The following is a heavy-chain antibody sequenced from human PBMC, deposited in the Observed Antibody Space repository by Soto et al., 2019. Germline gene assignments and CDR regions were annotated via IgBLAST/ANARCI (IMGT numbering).Heavy chain of an antibody. J-gene: IGHJ6*03. CDR1: GYTFTSYY. Sequence: ASVKVSCKASGYTFTSYYMHWVRQAPGQGLEWMGIINPSGGSTSYAQKFQGRVTMTRDTSTSTVYMELSSLRSGDTAVYYCARDTGLSLYYYYYMDVWGKGTTVTVSS. D-gene: IGHD2-2*01. V-gene: IGHV1-46*03. CDR3: ARDTGLSLYYYYYMDV. CDR2: INPSGGST.